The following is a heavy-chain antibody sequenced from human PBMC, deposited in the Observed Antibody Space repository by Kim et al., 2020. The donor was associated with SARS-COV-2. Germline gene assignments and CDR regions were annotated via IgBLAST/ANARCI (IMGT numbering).Heavy chain of an antibody. D-gene: IGHD4-17*01. CDR3: ARNTNDYLYYYYYYGMDV. Sequence: TSRVTISVDTSKNQFSLKLSSVTAADTAVYYCARNTNDYLYYYYYYGMDVWGQGTTVTVSS. J-gene: IGHJ6*02. V-gene: IGHV4-39*01.